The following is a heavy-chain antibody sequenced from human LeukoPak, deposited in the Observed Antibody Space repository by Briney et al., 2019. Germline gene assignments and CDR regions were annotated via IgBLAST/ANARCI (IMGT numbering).Heavy chain of an antibody. D-gene: IGHD2-15*01. CDR1: GYTFTSYG. CDR3: ARDWYRGGSCYSRLYYYYMDV. Sequence: ASVKVSCKASGYTFTSYGISWVRQAPGQGLEWMGSISAYNGNTNYAQKLQGRVTMTTDTSTSTAYMELRSLRSDDTAVYYCARDWYRGGSCYSRLYYYYMDVWGKGTTVTVSS. V-gene: IGHV1-18*01. J-gene: IGHJ6*03. CDR2: ISAYNGNT.